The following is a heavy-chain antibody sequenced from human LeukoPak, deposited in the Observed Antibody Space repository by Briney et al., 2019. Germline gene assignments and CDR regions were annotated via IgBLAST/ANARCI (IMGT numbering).Heavy chain of an antibody. Sequence: PGRSLRLSCAASGFTFSSYAMHWVRQAPGKGLEWVAVISYDGSNKYYADSVKGRFTISRDNSKNTLYLQMNSLRAEDTAVYYCAREMATGFDYWGQGTLVTVSS. D-gene: IGHD5-24*01. CDR1: GFTFSSYA. V-gene: IGHV3-30-3*01. CDR3: AREMATGFDY. J-gene: IGHJ4*02. CDR2: ISYDGSNK.